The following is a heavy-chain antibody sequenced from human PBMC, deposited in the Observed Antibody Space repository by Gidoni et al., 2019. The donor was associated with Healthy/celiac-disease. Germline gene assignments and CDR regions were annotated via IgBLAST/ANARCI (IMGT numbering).Heavy chain of an antibody. CDR2: IYYSWST. CDR3: ARGNSGGDAFDI. V-gene: IGHV4-31*01. J-gene: IGHJ3*02. D-gene: IGHD3-10*01. CDR1: GGSFSSGGYY. Sequence: QVQLQESGPGLVKPSQTLSLTCTVSGGSFSSGGYYWSWIRQHKGKGLEWIGYIYYSWSTYYNPSLKSLVTISVDTSKNQFSLKLSSVTAADTAVYYCARGNSGGDAFDIWGQGTMVTVSS.